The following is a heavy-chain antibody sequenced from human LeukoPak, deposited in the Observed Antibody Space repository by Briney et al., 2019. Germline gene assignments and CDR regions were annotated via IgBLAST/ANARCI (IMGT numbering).Heavy chain of an antibody. D-gene: IGHD1-26*01. CDR2: IYYSGSP. J-gene: IGHJ4*02. CDR3: ARHGGSYSPDGYFDY. CDR1: GGSISIYY. Sequence: SETLSLTCTVSGGSISIYYWSWIRQPPGKGLEWIGYIYYSGSPDYNPSLKSRVTILVDMSKNQFSLKLSSVTAADTAVYYCARHGGSYSPDGYFDYWGQGTLVTVSS. V-gene: IGHV4-59*08.